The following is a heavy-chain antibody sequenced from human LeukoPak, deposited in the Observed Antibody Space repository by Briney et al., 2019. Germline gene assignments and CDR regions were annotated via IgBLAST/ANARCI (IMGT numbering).Heavy chain of an antibody. CDR3: AKRAHSSSWCVMDV. CDR2: IKTKTDGGTT. V-gene: IGHV3-15*01. D-gene: IGHD6-13*01. J-gene: IGHJ6*02. CDR1: GFTFSNAW. Sequence: PGGSLRLSCAASGFTFSNAWMSWVRQASGKGLEWVGHIKTKTDGGTTDYAAPVKGRFTISRDDSKNTLYLQMNSLKTEDTAVYYCAKRAHSSSWCVMDVWGQGTTVTVSS.